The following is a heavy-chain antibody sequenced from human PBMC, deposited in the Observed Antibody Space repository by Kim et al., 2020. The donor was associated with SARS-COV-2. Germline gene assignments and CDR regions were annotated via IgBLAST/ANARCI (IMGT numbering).Heavy chain of an antibody. CDR3: ARGPATAPTNFDF. CDR2: INHRGNT. Sequence: SETLSLTCAVYGGSFSSYYWTWIRQSPGKGLEWIGEINHRGNTNYNPSLKSRVAISVDTSKNQFSLKVSSVTAADTAVFYCARGPATAPTNFDFWGPGTLVTVSS. CDR1: GGSFSSYY. J-gene: IGHJ4*02. V-gene: IGHV4-34*01. D-gene: IGHD2-2*01.